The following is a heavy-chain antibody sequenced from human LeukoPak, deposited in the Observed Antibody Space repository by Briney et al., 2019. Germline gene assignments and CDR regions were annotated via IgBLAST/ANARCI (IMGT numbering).Heavy chain of an antibody. CDR1: GFTFSTSW. CDR2: INPDGSEK. Sequence: PGESLRLSCAASGFTFSTSWMTWVRQAPGKGLEWVAHINPDGSEKYYVDSVKGRFTISRDTAKKSLCLQMNSLRVEDTAVYYCARGHYGRDYWGQGTLVTV. V-gene: IGHV3-7*04. CDR3: ARGHYGRDY. J-gene: IGHJ4*02. D-gene: IGHD4-17*01.